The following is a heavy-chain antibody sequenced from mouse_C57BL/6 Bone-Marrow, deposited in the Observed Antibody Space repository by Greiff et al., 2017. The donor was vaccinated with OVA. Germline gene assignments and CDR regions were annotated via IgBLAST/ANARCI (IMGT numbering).Heavy chain of an antibody. V-gene: IGHV14-1*01. J-gene: IGHJ3*01. D-gene: IGHD3-2*02. Sequence: VQLQQSGAELVRPGASVKLSCTASGFNIKDYYMHWVKQRPEQGLEWIGRIDPEDGDTEYAPKFQGKATMTADTSSNTAYLQLSSLTSEDTAVYYCTPAAQAKAWFAYWGQGTLVTVSA. CDR3: TPAAQAKAWFAY. CDR1: GFNIKDYY. CDR2: IDPEDGDT.